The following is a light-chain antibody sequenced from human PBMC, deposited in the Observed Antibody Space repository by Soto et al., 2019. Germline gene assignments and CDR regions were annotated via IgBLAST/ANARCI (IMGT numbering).Light chain of an antibody. Sequence: QSVLAQPASVSGSPGQSTIISCTGTSSDVGDYNYVSWYQQHPGKAPKFLIYEVANRASGVSDRFSGSKSGNTASLTVSGLQAEDEADYYCSSYASNNTLVFGTGTKVTVL. J-gene: IGLJ1*01. CDR3: SSYASNNTLV. CDR1: SSDVGDYNY. V-gene: IGLV2-14*01. CDR2: EVA.